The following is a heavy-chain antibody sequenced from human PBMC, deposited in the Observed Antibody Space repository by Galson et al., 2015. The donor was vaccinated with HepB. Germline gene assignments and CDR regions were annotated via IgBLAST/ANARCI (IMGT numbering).Heavy chain of an antibody. CDR2: IYWNDDK. Sequence: ALVKPTQTLTLTCTFSGFSLSTSGVAVGWIRQPPGKALEWLALIYWNDDKRYSPPLKNRLTITKDTSKSRVVLTMTNMDPVDTGTYYCAHGRKMGMNFNSWGQGTLVTVSS. CDR1: GFSLSTSGVA. J-gene: IGHJ4*02. D-gene: IGHD7-27*01. CDR3: AHGRKMGMNFNS. V-gene: IGHV2-5*01.